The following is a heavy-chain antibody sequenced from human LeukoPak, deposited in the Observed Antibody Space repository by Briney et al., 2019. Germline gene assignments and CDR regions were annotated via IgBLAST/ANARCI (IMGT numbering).Heavy chain of an antibody. Sequence: SETLSLTCTVSGGSISSSSCYWGWIRQPPGKGLEWIGSIYYSGSTYYNPSLKSRVTISVDTSKNQFSLKLSSVTAADTAVYYCASTPTYYSSSWYGYFHYWGQGTLVTVSS. CDR1: GGSISSSSCY. D-gene: IGHD6-13*01. V-gene: IGHV4-39*01. J-gene: IGHJ4*02. CDR2: IYYSGST. CDR3: ASTPTYYSSSWYGYFHY.